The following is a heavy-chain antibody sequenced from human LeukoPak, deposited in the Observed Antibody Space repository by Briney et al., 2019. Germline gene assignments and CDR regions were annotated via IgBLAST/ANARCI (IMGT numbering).Heavy chain of an antibody. Sequence: SETLSLTCAVSGGSISSSNWWSWVRQPPGKGLEWIGEINHSGSTNYNPSLKSRVTISVDTSKNQISLKLSSVTAADTAVYYCARGCIRWLRPKTIDYWGQGTLVTVSS. CDR3: ARGCIRWLRPKTIDY. CDR2: INHSGST. J-gene: IGHJ4*02. V-gene: IGHV4-4*02. D-gene: IGHD5-12*01. CDR1: GGSISSSNW.